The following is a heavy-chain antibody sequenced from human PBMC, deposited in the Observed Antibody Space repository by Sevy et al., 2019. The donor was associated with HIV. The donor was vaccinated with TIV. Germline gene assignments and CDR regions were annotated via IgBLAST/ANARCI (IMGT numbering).Heavy chain of an antibody. J-gene: IGHJ4*02. Sequence: GGSLRLSCAASGFTFSSYDMSWVRQAPGKGLEWVSAISGSGGSTYYADSVKGRFTISRDNSKNTLYLQMNSLRAEDTAVYYCAKGCYYDSSGYLVPFDYWGQGTLVTVSS. D-gene: IGHD3-22*01. CDR2: ISGSGGST. CDR3: AKGCYYDSSGYLVPFDY. CDR1: GFTFSSYD. V-gene: IGHV3-23*01.